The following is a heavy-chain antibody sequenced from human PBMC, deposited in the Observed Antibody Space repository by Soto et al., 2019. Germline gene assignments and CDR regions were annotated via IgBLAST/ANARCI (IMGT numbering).Heavy chain of an antibody. CDR2: IGGFRGSGFGCAT. V-gene: IGHV3-23*01. J-gene: IGHJ6*02. CDR3: AILMVRGARDWVPETMAPARV. CDR1: GFTFSDYP. Sequence: DVQVLESGGGLIQPGGALRLSCEVSGFTFSDYPMSWFRQAPGKELERVAGIGGFRGSGFGCATYYADFAKGRFTITRDNSKNTVFVQMDGLWADDTAVYYCAILMVRGARDWVPETMAPARVWGQSTTVTVTS. D-gene: IGHD2-21*01.